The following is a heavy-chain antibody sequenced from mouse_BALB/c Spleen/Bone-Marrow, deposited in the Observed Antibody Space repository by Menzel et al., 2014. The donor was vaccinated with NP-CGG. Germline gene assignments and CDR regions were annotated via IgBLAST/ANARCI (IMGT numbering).Heavy chain of an antibody. Sequence: QLQESGPELVKPGASVKMSCKASGYAFTSYVMHWVKQKPGQGLEWIGYINPYNDGSKYNEKFKDKATLTSDKSSSTAYMDLSSLTSEDSAVYYCTREAASPLAYWGQGTLVTVSA. D-gene: IGHD6-1*01. J-gene: IGHJ3*01. CDR2: INPYNDGS. CDR1: GYAFTSYV. CDR3: TREAASPLAY. V-gene: IGHV1-14*01.